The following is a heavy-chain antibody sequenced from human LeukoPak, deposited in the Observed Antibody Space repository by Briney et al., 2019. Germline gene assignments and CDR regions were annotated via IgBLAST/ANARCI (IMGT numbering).Heavy chain of an antibody. CDR3: ARGLYYDFWSGYLNWFDP. CDR2: IYYSGST. V-gene: IGHV4-59*01. Sequence: PSETLSLTCTVSGGSISSYYWSWIRQPPGKGLEWIGYIYYSGSTNYNPSLKSRVTISVDTSKNQFSLKLSSVTAADTAVYYCARGLYYDFWSGYLNWFDPWGQGTLVTVSS. CDR1: GGSISSYY. D-gene: IGHD3-3*01. J-gene: IGHJ5*02.